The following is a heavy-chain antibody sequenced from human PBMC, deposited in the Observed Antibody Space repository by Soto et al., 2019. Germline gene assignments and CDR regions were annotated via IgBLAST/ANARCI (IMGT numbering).Heavy chain of an antibody. CDR2: ISGSGGST. V-gene: IGHV3-23*01. D-gene: IGHD5-18*01. CDR3: AKGRYSYGLYYFDY. CDR1: GFTFSSYA. J-gene: IGHJ4*02. Sequence: PRGSLRLSCAASGFTFSSYATSWVRQSPGKGLEWVSAISGSGGSTYYADSVKGRFTISRDNSKNTLYLQMNSLRAEDTAVYYCAKGRYSYGLYYFDYWGQGTLVTGSS.